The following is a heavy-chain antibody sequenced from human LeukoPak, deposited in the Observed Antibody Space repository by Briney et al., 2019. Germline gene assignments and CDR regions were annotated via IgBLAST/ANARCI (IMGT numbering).Heavy chain of an antibody. J-gene: IGHJ4*02. Sequence: QSGGSLSLSCAGSAFTFSSYWMSWVRQAPGKGPEWVANIKDNGSEKYYLDSVKGRFTISRDNAKNSLYLQMNSLRAEDTAVYYCARAPGLSFDYWGQGTLVTVSS. CDR1: AFTFSSYW. CDR2: IKDNGSEK. V-gene: IGHV3-7*01. D-gene: IGHD7-27*01. CDR3: ARAPGLSFDY.